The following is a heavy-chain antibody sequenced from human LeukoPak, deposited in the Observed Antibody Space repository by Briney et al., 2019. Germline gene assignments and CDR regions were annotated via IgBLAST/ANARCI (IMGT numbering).Heavy chain of an antibody. V-gene: IGHV3-53*01. CDR2: IYSDNT. J-gene: IGHJ4*02. D-gene: IGHD4/OR15-4a*01. Sequence: PGGSLRLSCAASGFTFSSNSMSWVRQAPGKGLEWVSFIYSDNTHYSDSVKGRFTISRDNSKNTLYLQMNSLRAEDTAVYYGARRAGAYSHPYDYWGQGTLVTVSS. CDR3: ARRAGAYSHPYDY. CDR1: GFTFSSNS.